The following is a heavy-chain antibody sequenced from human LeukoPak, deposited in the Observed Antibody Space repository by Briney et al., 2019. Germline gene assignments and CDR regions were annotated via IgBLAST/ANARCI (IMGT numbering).Heavy chain of an antibody. Sequence: GGSLRLSCAASGFTFSSYAMSWVRQAPGKGLEWVSAISGSGGSTYYADSVKGRFTISRDNSKNTLYLQMISLRAEDTAVYYCAKSYRRVHYDILTDLSDWGQGTLVTVSS. CDR1: GFTFSSYA. CDR2: ISGSGGST. J-gene: IGHJ4*02. D-gene: IGHD3-9*01. V-gene: IGHV3-23*01. CDR3: AKSYRRVHYDILTDLSD.